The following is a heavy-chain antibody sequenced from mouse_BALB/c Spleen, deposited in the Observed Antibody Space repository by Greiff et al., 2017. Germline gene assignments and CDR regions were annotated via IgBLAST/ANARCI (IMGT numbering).Heavy chain of an antibody. CDR1: GYSITSGYY. CDR3: AREAGGTWFAY. CDR2: ISYDGSN. J-gene: IGHJ3*01. V-gene: IGHV3-6*02. Sequence: VQLQQSGPGLVKPSQSLSLTCSVTGYSITSGYYWNWIRQFPGNKLEWMGYISYDGSNNYNPSLKNRISITRDTSKNQFFLKLNSVTTEDTATYDCAREAGGTWFAYWGQGTLVTVSA.